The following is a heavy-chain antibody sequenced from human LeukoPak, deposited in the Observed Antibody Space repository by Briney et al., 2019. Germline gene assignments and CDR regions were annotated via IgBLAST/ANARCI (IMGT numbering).Heavy chain of an antibody. Sequence: GGSLRLSCAASGFTFSSYAMSWVRQAPGKGLEWVSGISSNGASTYYVDSVKGRFTISRDNAENSLYLQMNSLRVEDTAVYYCARAPTVLVGYCSSSSCQADYWGQGTLVTVSS. CDR2: ISSNGAST. J-gene: IGHJ4*02. CDR1: GFTFSSYA. D-gene: IGHD2-2*01. CDR3: ARAPTVLVGYCSSSSCQADY. V-gene: IGHV3-23*01.